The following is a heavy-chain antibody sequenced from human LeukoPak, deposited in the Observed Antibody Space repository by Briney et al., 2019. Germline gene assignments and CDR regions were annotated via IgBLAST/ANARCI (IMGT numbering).Heavy chain of an antibody. V-gene: IGHV1-8*01. J-gene: IGHJ5*02. CDR2: MNPNSGNA. CDR3: ARGLPFSKGSCYTP. Sequence: ASVKVSCKASGYTFTSYDINWVRQATGQGLEWMGWMNPNSGNAGYAQKFQGRVTMTRNTSISTAYMELSSLRSEDTAVYYCARGLPFSKGSCYTPWGQGTLVTVSS. D-gene: IGHD2-2*02. CDR1: GYTFTSYD.